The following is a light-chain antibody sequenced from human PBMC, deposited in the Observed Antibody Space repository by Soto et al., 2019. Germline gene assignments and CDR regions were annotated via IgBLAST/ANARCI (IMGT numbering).Light chain of an antibody. CDR2: AAS. J-gene: IGKJ2*01. CDR1: QSVSGN. Sequence: ETVMTQSPATLSVSPGERAILSCRASQSVSGNLAWYQQKPGQAPRLLIYAASSRAAGIPPRFSGSGSGTEFTLTISSLQSEDFAVYYRQQYNNWPPYTFGQGTKLEIK. CDR3: QQYNNWPPYT. V-gene: IGKV3-15*01.